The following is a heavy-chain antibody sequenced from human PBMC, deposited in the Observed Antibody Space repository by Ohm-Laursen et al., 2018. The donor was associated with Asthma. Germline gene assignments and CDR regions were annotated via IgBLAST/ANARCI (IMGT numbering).Heavy chain of an antibody. V-gene: IGHV3-30-3*01. CDR2: GGSYYDGGLK. J-gene: IGHJ4*02. CDR1: GFTFRSYA. Sequence: SLRLSCAAFGFTFRSYAMHWVRQAPGKGLEWVAVGGSYYDGGLKYYADSVNGRFTVSRDDSKNTLYLQMNSLRPDDTAVYYCARDVMEWYLPAFDFWGQGTLVTASS. D-gene: IGHD3-3*01. CDR3: ARDVMEWYLPAFDF.